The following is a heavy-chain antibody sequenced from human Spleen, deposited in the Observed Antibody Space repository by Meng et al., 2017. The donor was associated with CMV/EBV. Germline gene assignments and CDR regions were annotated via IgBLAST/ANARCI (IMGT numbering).Heavy chain of an antibody. D-gene: IGHD2-2*01. CDR2: INPNSGGT. CDR1: GYY. Sequence: GYYMHWVRQAPGQGLEWMGWINPNSGGTNYAQKFQGRVTMTRDTSISTAYMELSRLRSDDTAVYYCAKAPGYCSSTSCYPRNWYFDLWGRGTLVTVSS. CDR3: AKAPGYCSSTSCYPRNWYFDL. J-gene: IGHJ2*01. V-gene: IGHV1-2*02.